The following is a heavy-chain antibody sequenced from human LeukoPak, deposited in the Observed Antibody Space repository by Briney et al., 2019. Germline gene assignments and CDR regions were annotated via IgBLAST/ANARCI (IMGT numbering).Heavy chain of an antibody. Sequence: SETLSLTCAVSGYSISSGYYWGWIRQPPGKGLEWIGSIYHSGSTYYNPSLKSRVTISVDTSKNQFSLKLSSVTAADTAVYYCARHYGEGYMTWCQGTQVTVSS. CDR3: ARHYGEGYMT. V-gene: IGHV4-38-2*01. J-gene: IGHJ5*02. D-gene: IGHD3-10*01. CDR2: IYHSGST. CDR1: GYSISSGYY.